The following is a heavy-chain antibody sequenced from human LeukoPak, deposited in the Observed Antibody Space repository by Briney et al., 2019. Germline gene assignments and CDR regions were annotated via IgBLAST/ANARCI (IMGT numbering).Heavy chain of an antibody. J-gene: IGHJ3*02. CDR1: GGSISSYY. CDR2: IYYSGST. Sequence: SSETLSLTCTVSGGSISSYYWSWIRQPPGKGLEWIGYIYYSGSTNHNPSLKSRVTMSVDTSKNQFSLKLSSVTAADTAVYYCARSRPTVVTPAGDAFDIWGQGTMVTVSS. V-gene: IGHV4-59*12. D-gene: IGHD4-23*01. CDR3: ARSRPTVVTPAGDAFDI.